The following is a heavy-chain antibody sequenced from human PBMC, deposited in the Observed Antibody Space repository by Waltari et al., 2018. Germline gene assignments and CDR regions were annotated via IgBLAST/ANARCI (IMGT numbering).Heavy chain of an antibody. Sequence: QVQLQQWGAGLLKPSETLSLTCAVYGGSFSGYYWSWIRKPPGKGLEWIRESNHSGSTNYNPSLKCRVTITVDTSKNQYSLKLSSVTAADTAVDYCARSVCGGGSCYGWFDPWGQGTLVTVSS. CDR3: ARSVCGGGSCYGWFDP. J-gene: IGHJ5*02. CDR1: GGSFSGYY. CDR2: SNHSGST. V-gene: IGHV4-34*01. D-gene: IGHD2-15*01.